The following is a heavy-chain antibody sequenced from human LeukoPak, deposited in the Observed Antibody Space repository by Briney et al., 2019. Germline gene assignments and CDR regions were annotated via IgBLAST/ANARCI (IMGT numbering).Heavy chain of an antibody. CDR3: AREKYQLLFRAFDI. Sequence: GGSLRLSCAAPGFTFSSYAMSWVRQAPGKGLEWVAVISYDGSNKYYADSVKGRFTISRDNSKNTLYLQMNSLRAEDTAVYYCAREKYQLLFRAFDIWGQGTMVTVSS. V-gene: IGHV3-30-3*01. CDR2: ISYDGSNK. CDR1: GFTFSSYA. D-gene: IGHD2-2*01. J-gene: IGHJ3*02.